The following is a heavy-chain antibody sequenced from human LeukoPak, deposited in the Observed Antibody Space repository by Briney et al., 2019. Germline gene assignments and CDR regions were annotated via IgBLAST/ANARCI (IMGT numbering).Heavy chain of an antibody. CDR3: ARLWPTDYDFWSGYISYYYYYMDV. V-gene: IGHV1-18*01. CDR2: ITTSNGNT. CDR1: GYTFTNFG. J-gene: IGHJ6*03. Sequence: ASVKVSCRASGYTFTNFGINWVRQAPGQGLEWMGWITTSNGNTNYAQKLQGRVTMTTDTSTSTAYMELRSLRSDDTAVYYCARLWPTDYDFWSGYISYYYYYMDVWGKGTTVTVSS. D-gene: IGHD3-3*01.